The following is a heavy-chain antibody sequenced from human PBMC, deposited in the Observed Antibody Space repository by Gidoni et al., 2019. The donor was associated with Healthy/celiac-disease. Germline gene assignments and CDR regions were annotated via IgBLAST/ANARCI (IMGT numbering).Heavy chain of an antibody. D-gene: IGHD1-26*01. CDR2: IYYSGST. CDR1: GGYIISSSYH. Sequence: QLQLPESGPGRVKPSETLSLTCTVSGGYIISSSYHWGWIAQPPGKRLEWLGSIYYSGSTYYNPSLKSRVTISVDTSKNQFSLKLSSVTAADTAVYYCARWDLRILHDACDIWGQGTMVTVSS. CDR3: ARWDLRILHDACDI. V-gene: IGHV4-39*01. J-gene: IGHJ3*02.